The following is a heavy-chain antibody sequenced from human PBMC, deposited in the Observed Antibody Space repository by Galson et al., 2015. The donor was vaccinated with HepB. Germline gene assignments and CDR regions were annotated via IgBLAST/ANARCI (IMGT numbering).Heavy chain of an antibody. J-gene: IGHJ6*02. V-gene: IGHV3-48*01. D-gene: IGHD2-21*01. CDR1: GFSFVSHS. CDR3: ARNPASYDYYNMDV. Sequence: SLRLSCAASGFSFVSHSMNWVRHSPGKGLEWLAYISPGGTKYYADSARGRFTISRDNVQKSMYLHMSSLRVEDTAVYYCARNPASYDYYNMDVWGQGTTVTVSS. CDR2: ISPGGTK.